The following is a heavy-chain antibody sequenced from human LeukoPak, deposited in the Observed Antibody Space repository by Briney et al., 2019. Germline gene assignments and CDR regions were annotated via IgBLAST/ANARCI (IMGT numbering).Heavy chain of an antibody. CDR1: GDSISPYY. Sequence: PSETLSLTCTVSGDSISPYYWSWIRQPAGKGLEWIGRIFTSGSTNYNPSLKSRVTMSLDTSKNQFSLKLSSVTAADTAVYYCARKALPGNLFDPWGQGALVTVSS. CDR3: ARKALPGNLFDP. V-gene: IGHV4-4*07. J-gene: IGHJ5*02. CDR2: IFTSGST.